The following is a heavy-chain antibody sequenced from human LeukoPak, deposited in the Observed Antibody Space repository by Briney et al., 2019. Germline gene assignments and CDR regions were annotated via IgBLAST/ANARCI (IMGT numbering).Heavy chain of an antibody. D-gene: IGHD4-17*01. CDR1: GFTFSSYA. V-gene: IGHV3-23*01. CDR2: ISGSGGST. J-gene: IGHJ4*02. CDR3: AKDEDYGDFCYFDY. Sequence: GGSLRLSCAASGFTFSSYAMSWVHQAPGKGLEWVSAISGSGGSTYYADSVKGRFTISRDNSKNTLYLQMNSLRAEDTAVYYCAKDEDYGDFCYFDYWGQGTLVTVSS.